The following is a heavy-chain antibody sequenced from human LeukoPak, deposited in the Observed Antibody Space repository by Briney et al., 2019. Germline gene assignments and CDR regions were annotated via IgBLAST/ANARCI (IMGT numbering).Heavy chain of an antibody. CDR2: ISGSGGST. J-gene: IGHJ5*02. Sequence: GGSLRLSCAASGFTFDDYAMSWVRQAPGKGLEWVSAISGSGGSTYYADSVKGRFTISRDNSKNTLYLQMNSLRAEDTAVYYCAKMLWFGEYNWFDPWGQGTLVTVSS. D-gene: IGHD3-10*01. CDR1: GFTFDDYA. CDR3: AKMLWFGEYNWFDP. V-gene: IGHV3-23*01.